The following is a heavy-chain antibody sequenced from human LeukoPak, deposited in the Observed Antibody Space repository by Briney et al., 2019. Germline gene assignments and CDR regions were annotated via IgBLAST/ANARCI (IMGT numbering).Heavy chain of an antibody. D-gene: IGHD3-10*01. CDR1: GYIFSVYP. CDR2: INPNSGGT. V-gene: IGHV1-2*02. Sequence: ASVKVSCKASGYIFSVYPLHWVRQAPGQGLEWMGWINPNSGGTKYAQKFQGRVTMTRDTSINTVYMEVSRLRSDDTAVYYCARDRKGGFLLFGESFKPKNYYYYYMDVWGKGTTVTVSS. J-gene: IGHJ6*03. CDR3: ARDRKGGFLLFGESFKPKNYYYYYMDV.